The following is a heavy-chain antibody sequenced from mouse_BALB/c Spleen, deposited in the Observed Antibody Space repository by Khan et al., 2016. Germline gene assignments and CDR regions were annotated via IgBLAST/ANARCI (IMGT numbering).Heavy chain of an antibody. V-gene: IGHV5-6*01. D-gene: IGHD1-1*01. Sequence: EVQLVESGGDLLKPGGSLKLSCAASGFTFSTYGMSWVRQTPDKRLERVATIISGCSYTYYPDIVKGRFTISRDNAKNTLYLQMSSLKSEDTAMYYCARLAYYYNSERFAYWGQGTLVTVSA. CDR2: IISGCSYT. J-gene: IGHJ3*01. CDR3: ARLAYYYNSERFAY. CDR1: GFTFSTYG.